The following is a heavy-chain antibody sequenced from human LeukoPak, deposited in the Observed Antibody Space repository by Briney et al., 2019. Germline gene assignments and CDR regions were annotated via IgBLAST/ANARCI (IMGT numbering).Heavy chain of an antibody. J-gene: IGHJ4*02. Sequence: PGGSLRLSCAASGFTFSNHWMTWVRQAPGKGLEWVANIQSDGSAKYYVDSVKGRSTISRDNAKNSLYLQMNSLRAEDTAVYYCARHRSDGLFSDYWGQGTRVTVSS. D-gene: IGHD2-8*01. CDR3: ARHRSDGLFSDY. CDR2: IQSDGSAK. V-gene: IGHV3-7*01. CDR1: GFTFSNHW.